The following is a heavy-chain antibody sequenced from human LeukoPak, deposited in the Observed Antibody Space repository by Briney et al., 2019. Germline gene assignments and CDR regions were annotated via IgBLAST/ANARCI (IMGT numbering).Heavy chain of an antibody. CDR1: GYTFTGYY. D-gene: IGHD2-2*02. CDR2: INPNSGGT. Sequence: ASVKVSCKASGYTFTGYYMHWVRQAPGQGLEWMGRINPNSGGTNYAQKFQGRVTMTRDTSISTAYMELSRLGSDDTAVYYCARDRGISPRSKYCSSTSCYKDKDWFDPWGQGTLVTVSS. V-gene: IGHV1-2*06. J-gene: IGHJ5*02. CDR3: ARDRGISPRSKYCSSTSCYKDKDWFDP.